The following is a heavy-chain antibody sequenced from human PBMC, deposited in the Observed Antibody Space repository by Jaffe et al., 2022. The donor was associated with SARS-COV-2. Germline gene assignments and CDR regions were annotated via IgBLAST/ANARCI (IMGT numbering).Heavy chain of an antibody. V-gene: IGHV3-21*01. CDR1: GFTFSSYS. D-gene: IGHD1-26*01. J-gene: IGHJ4*02. CDR3: ARDIGLGATTNRPFDY. Sequence: EVQLVESGGGLVKPGGSLRLSCAASGFTFSSYSMNWVRQAPGKGLEWVSSISSSSSYIYYADSVKGRFTISRDNAKNSLYLQMNSLRAEDTAVYYCARDIGLGATTNRPFDYWGQGTLVTVSS. CDR2: ISSSSSYI.